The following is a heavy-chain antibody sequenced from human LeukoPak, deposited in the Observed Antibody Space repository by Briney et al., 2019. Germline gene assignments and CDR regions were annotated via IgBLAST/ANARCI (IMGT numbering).Heavy chain of an antibody. V-gene: IGHV3-23*01. CDR1: GFTFSSYA. J-gene: IGHJ4*02. D-gene: IGHD2-15*01. Sequence: GGSLRLSCAASGFTFSSYAMSWVRQAPGKGLEWVSAISGSGGSTYYADSVKDRFTISRDNSKNTLYLQMNSLRVEDTAVYYCATTGIVVVAALDYWGQGTLVTVSS. CDR2: ISGSGGST. CDR3: ATTGIVVVAALDY.